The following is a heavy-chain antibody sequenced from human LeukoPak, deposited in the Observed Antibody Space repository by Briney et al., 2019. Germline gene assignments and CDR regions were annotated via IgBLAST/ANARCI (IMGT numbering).Heavy chain of an antibody. J-gene: IGHJ3*02. D-gene: IGHD3-10*01. CDR3: ARQLGSDAFDI. CDR1: GYSFTSYW. CDR2: VFPVDSDT. V-gene: IGHV5-51*01. Sequence: GESLRISCKGSGYSFTSYWIGWVRQMPGKGLEWMGIVFPVDSDTRYSPSFQGQVTTSVDKSITTAYLQWSSLKASDTAMYYCARQLGSDAFDIWGQGTMVTVSS.